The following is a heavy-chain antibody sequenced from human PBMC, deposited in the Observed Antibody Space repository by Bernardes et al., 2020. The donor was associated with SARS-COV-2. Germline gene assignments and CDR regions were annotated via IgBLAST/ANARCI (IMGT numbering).Heavy chain of an antibody. CDR1: GFTFSSHW. Sequence: GGSLRLSCAASGFTFSSHWMSWVRQAPGKGLEWVANIKEDGGESYYVDSVKGRFITSRDNAQKSVFLQMNSLRAEDTAQYFCAKSRPFIVATMPFHYGMEDWGQGTMVSVSS. J-gene: IGHJ6*02. D-gene: IGHD5-12*01. V-gene: IGHV3-7*03. CDR2: IKEDGGES. CDR3: AKSRPFIVATMPFHYGMED.